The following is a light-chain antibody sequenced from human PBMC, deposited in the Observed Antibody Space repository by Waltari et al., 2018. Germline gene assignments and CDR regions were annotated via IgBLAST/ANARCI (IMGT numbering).Light chain of an antibody. CDR3: MQATQWPLT. V-gene: IGKV2-30*02. J-gene: IGKJ1*01. CDR1: KSLGHSDGKTY. CDR2: KVF. Sequence: DVVMTQSPLPLPVTLGQPATISCRSSKSLGHSDGKTYLNWFHQRPGQSPRRLIYKVFNRDSGVPDRFSGSGSGTDFTLKISRVEAEDVGTYYCMQATQWPLTFGQGTKVEIK.